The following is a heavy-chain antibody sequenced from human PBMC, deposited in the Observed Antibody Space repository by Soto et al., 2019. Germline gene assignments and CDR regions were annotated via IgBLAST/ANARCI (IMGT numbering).Heavy chain of an antibody. CDR2: ISGSGGST. CDR3: ANALYYYDSSGYYSFDY. CDR1: GFTFSSYA. Sequence: PEGSLRLSCAASGFTFSSYAMSWVRQAPWKGLEWVSAISGSGGSTYYADSVKGRFTISRDNSKNTLYLQMNSLRAEDTAVYYCANALYYYDSSGYYSFDYWGQGTLVTVSS. D-gene: IGHD3-22*01. V-gene: IGHV3-23*01. J-gene: IGHJ4*02.